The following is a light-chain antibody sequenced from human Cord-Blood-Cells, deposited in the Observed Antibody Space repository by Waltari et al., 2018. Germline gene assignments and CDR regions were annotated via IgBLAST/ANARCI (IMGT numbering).Light chain of an antibody. Sequence: ATQLTQSPSSLSASVGDRVTITCRASQGISSALAWYQQKPGKAPKLLIYDSSSLESWVPSRFSGSGSGTDFTLTISSLQPEDFATYYCQQFNSYPRTFGQGTRLEIK. J-gene: IGKJ5*01. V-gene: IGKV1-13*02. CDR3: QQFNSYPRT. CDR1: QGISSA. CDR2: DSS.